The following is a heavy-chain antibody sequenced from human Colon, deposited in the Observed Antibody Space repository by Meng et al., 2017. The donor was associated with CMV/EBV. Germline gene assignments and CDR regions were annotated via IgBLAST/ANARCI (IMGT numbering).Heavy chain of an antibody. Sequence: EPARGLAGPASPLSPPAPDSVAPVSSGSNSWAWFRQPPGKRLEWIGSMYFSGIADYNPSLKSRVTISLHATQKQFSLRLTSVTAADSAVYFCARDLTNKWFYYWGQGTLVTVSS. CDR3: ARDLTNKWFYY. J-gene: IGHJ4*02. CDR2: MYFSGIA. V-gene: IGHV4-39*07. CDR1: VAPVSSGSNS. D-gene: IGHD1-26*01.